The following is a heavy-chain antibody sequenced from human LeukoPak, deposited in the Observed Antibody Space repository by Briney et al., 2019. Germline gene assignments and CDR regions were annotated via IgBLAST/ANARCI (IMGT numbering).Heavy chain of an antibody. Sequence: PGGSLRLSCAASGFTFSDYYMIWILQAPGKGLEWVSHISSSSSYTKHADSVKGRFTISRDNAKNSLYLQMNSLRAEDTAIYYCARVGSYSGSYSDYWGQGTLVTVSS. D-gene: IGHD1-26*01. CDR3: ARVGSYSGSYSDY. J-gene: IGHJ4*02. CDR2: ISSSSSYT. CDR1: GFTFSDYY. V-gene: IGHV3-11*05.